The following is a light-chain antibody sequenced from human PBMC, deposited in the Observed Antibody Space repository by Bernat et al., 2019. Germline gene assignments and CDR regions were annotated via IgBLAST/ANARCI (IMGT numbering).Light chain of an antibody. CDR2: EVN. V-gene: IGLV2-18*02. CDR3: CSFTTTTTWV. Sequence: QSALTQPPSVSGSPGQSVTISCTGTSSDVGSYNRVSWYQQPPGTAPKLMIYEVNNRPSGVPDRFSGSKTGNTASLTISGLQAVDEADYYCCSFTTTTTWVFGGGTKLTVL. CDR1: SSDVGSYNR. J-gene: IGLJ3*02.